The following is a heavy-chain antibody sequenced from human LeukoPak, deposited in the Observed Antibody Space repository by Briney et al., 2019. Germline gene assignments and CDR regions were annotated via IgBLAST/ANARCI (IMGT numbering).Heavy chain of an antibody. D-gene: IGHD1-1*01. J-gene: IGHJ4*02. CDR1: GGSISSYY. V-gene: IGHV4-59*01. CDR3: ARDTYSKTTDSDFDF. Sequence: SETLSLTCTVSGGSISSYYWSWIRQPPGKGLEWIGYIYYSGSTNYNPSLKSRVTISVATSKNQFSLRLSSVTAADTAVYYCARDTYSKTTDSDFDFWGQGTQVTVSS. CDR2: IYYSGST.